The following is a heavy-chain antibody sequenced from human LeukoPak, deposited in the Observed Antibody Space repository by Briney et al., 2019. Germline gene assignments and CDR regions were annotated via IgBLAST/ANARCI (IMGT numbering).Heavy chain of an antibody. CDR3: AKDRDPVGATIGDY. D-gene: IGHD1-26*01. J-gene: IGHJ4*02. CDR2: IWHDGNNK. CDR1: GFAFSTQG. Sequence: PGRSLRLSCATSGFAFSTQGMHWVRQAPGKGLEWVAAIWHDGNNKYYVDSVKGRFTISRDNSKNTLYLQMNSLRAEDTAVYYCAKDRDPVGATIGDYWGQGTLVTVSS. V-gene: IGHV3-33*06.